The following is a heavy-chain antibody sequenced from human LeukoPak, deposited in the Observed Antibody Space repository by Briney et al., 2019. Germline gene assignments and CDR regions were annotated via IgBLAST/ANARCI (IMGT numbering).Heavy chain of an antibody. CDR2: IYYSGST. Sequence: SETLSLTCTVSGGSISSYYWSWIRQPPGKGLGWIGYIYYSGSTNYNPSLKSRVTISVDTSKNQFSLKLSSVTAADTAVYYCARESSSSWYGNWFDPWGQGTLVTVSS. J-gene: IGHJ5*02. D-gene: IGHD6-13*01. CDR3: ARESSSSWYGNWFDP. CDR1: GGSISSYY. V-gene: IGHV4-59*01.